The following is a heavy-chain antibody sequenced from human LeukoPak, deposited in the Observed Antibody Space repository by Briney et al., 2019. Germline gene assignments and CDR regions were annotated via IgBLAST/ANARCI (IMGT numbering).Heavy chain of an antibody. D-gene: IGHD3-10*01. CDR3: ATGATMVRGVTPIPIYYYYYMDV. J-gene: IGHJ6*03. CDR2: MNPNSGNS. CDR1: GYTFTSYD. V-gene: IGHV1-8*03. Sequence: ASVKVSCKASGYTFTSYDINWVRQATGQGLEWMGWMNPNSGNSGYAQKFQGRVTITRNTSISTAYMELSSLRSEDTAVYYCATGATMVRGVTPIPIYYYYYMDVWGKGTTVTVSS.